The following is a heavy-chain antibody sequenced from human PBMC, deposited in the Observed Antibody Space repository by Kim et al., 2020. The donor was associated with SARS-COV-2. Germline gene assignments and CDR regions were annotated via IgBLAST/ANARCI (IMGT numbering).Heavy chain of an antibody. CDR3: ARVQLGCSGGSSICFDP. CDR1: GGSFSGYY. D-gene: IGHD2-15*01. Sequence: PETLSLTCAVYGGSFSGYYWSWIRQPPGKGLEWIGEINHSGSTNYNPSLKSRVTISLDTSKNQFPLKLSSVTAADTAVYYCARVQLGCSGGSSICFDPWGQGTLVTVSS. J-gene: IGHJ5*02. CDR2: INHSGST. V-gene: IGHV4-34*01.